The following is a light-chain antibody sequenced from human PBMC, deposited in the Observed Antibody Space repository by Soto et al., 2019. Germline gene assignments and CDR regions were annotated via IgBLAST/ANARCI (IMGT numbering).Light chain of an antibody. CDR1: QSISDN. V-gene: IGKV3-15*01. CDR3: QQYDNWPKT. CDR2: AAS. J-gene: IGKJ1*01. Sequence: EIVMTQSPATLSVSPGERATLSCRASQSISDNLAWYQQKPGQAPRLLIYAASTRATGIPARISGSGSGTEFTLTISSLQSEYFAVYYCQQYDNWPKTFGRGTKVEIK.